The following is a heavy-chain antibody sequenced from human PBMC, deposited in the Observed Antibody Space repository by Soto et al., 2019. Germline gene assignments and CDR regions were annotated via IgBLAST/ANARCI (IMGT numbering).Heavy chain of an antibody. D-gene: IGHD6-19*01. V-gene: IGHV3-30*18. J-gene: IGHJ4*02. Sequence: SLRLSCAASGFTFSSYGMHWVRQAPGKGLEWVAVISYDGSNKYYADSVKGRFTISRDNSKNTLYLQMNSLRAEDTAVYYCAKDLQDGQWLPDYWGQGTLVTVSS. CDR1: GFTFSSYG. CDR2: ISYDGSNK. CDR3: AKDLQDGQWLPDY.